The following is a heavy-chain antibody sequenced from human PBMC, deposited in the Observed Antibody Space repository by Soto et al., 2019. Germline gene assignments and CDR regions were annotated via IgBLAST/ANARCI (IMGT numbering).Heavy chain of an antibody. CDR1: GFTFSYYW. V-gene: IGHV3-74*01. CDR2: IHSDGSST. D-gene: IGHD2-15*01. Sequence: EVQLVESEGGLVQPGGSPRLSCAASGFTFSYYWMHWVRQAPGQGLVWVSRIHSDGSSTTYADSVKGRFTISRDNAKNTLYLQMNSLRAEDPAVYYCARGGKGAFDLWGQGTMVTVSS. CDR3: ARGGKGAFDL. J-gene: IGHJ3*01.